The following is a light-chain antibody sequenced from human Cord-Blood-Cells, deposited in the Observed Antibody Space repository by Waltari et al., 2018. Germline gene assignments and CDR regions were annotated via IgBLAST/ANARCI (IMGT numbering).Light chain of an antibody. J-gene: IGLJ2*01. CDR1: KSGDKH. V-gene: IGLV3-1*01. Sequence: SYELTQPPSVSVSPGQTASNTCSGDKSGDKHACWSQQKPGQSPVLVIYQDSKRPSGIPERFSGSNSGNTATLTISGTQAMDEADYYCQAWDSSTVVFGGGTKLTVL. CDR3: QAWDSSTVV. CDR2: QDS.